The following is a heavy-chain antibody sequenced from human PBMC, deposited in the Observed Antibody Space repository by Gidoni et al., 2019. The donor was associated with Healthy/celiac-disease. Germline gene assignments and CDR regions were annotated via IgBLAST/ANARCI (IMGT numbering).Heavy chain of an antibody. V-gene: IGHV4-34*01. CDR1: GGSFSGYY. CDR2: INHSGST. Sequence: QVQLQQWGAGLLKPSETLSLTCAVYGGSFSGYYWSWIRQPPGKGLEWIGEINHSGSTNYNPSLKSRVTISVDTSKNQFSLKLSSVTAADTAVYYCARGSLYWNKRNWFDPWGQGTLVTVSS. D-gene: IGHD1-1*01. CDR3: ARGSLYWNKRNWFDP. J-gene: IGHJ5*02.